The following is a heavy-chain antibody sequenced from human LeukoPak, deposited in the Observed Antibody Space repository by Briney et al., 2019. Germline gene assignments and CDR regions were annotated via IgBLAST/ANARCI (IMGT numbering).Heavy chain of an antibody. CDR3: ARRVRGVNDAFDI. V-gene: IGHV4-34*01. Sequence: PSETLSLTCAVYGGSFSDYYWSWIRQPPGKGLEWIGEINHSGSTNYNPSLKSRVTISVDTSKNHFSPKLSSMTAADTAVYYCARRVRGVNDAFDIWGQGTMVTVSS. J-gene: IGHJ3*02. CDR1: GGSFSDYY. CDR2: INHSGST. D-gene: IGHD3-10*01.